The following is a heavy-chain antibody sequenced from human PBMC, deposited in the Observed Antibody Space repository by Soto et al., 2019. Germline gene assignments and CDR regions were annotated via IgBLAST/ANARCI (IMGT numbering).Heavy chain of an antibody. CDR2: ISSSGDAI. CDR3: ARDHGGSTWFVGVYYFFGMDV. J-gene: IGHJ6*02. V-gene: IGHV3-48*02. CDR1: GFIFSDYT. D-gene: IGHD6-13*01. Sequence: EVQLVESGGDLVQPGGSLRLSCEASGFIFSDYTMTWVRQAPGRGLEFVSHISSSGDAIFYAESVKGRFTDSRDNAKNSLYLQMNSLRDDDTAVYFCARDHGGSTWFVGVYYFFGMDVWGQGTAVTVSS.